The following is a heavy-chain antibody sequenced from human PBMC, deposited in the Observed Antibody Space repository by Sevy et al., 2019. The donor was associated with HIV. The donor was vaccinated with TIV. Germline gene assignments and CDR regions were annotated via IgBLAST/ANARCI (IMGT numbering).Heavy chain of an antibody. CDR2: INHSGST. D-gene: IGHD2-2*01. J-gene: IGHJ3*02. CDR3: ARHCSSTSCSDAFDI. Sequence: HSETLSLTCAVYGGSFSGYYWSWIRQPPGKGLEWIGEINHSGSTNYNPSLKSRVTISVDTSKNQFSLKLSSVTAADTAVYYCARHCSSTSCSDAFDIWGQGTMVTVSS. CDR1: GGSFSGYY. V-gene: IGHV4-34*01.